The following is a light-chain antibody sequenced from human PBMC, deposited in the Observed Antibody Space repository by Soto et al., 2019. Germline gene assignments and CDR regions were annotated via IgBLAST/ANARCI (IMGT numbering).Light chain of an antibody. CDR1: QSVSSN. CDR2: GAS. CDR3: HQYDNAPQT. J-gene: IGKJ2*01. Sequence: EIVLTQSPGTLSLSPGERATLSCRASQSVSSNLAWYQQKPGQAPRLLIYGASSRAAGIPDRFSGSGSGTDFSLIISRLEPEDSAVYYCHQYDNAPQTFGQGTK. V-gene: IGKV3-20*01.